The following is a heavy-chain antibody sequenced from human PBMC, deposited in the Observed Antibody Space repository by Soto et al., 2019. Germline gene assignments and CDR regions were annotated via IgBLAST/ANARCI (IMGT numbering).Heavy chain of an antibody. Sequence: PGGSLRLSCAASGFTFSSYAMSWVRQAPGKGLEWVSAISGSGGSTYYADSVKGRFTISRGNSKNTLYLQMNSLRAEDTAVYYCAKAGGIDSGWDYYGMDVWGQGTTVTVSS. D-gene: IGHD6-19*01. CDR1: GFTFSSYA. CDR2: ISGSGGST. CDR3: AKAGGIDSGWDYYGMDV. J-gene: IGHJ6*02. V-gene: IGHV3-23*01.